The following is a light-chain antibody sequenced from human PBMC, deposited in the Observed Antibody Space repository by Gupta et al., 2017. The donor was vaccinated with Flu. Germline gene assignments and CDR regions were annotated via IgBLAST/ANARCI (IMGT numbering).Light chain of an antibody. J-gene: IGLJ3*02. Sequence: GQTARSTCSGAAVPKQDAYWYQQTSGQAPRLIIYDDFKRPSRIPQRFSGSTSGTMATLTINGAQVDDEGDYYCFSVGRSVDQRVFGGGTKLAVL. CDR3: FSVGRSVDQRV. CDR1: AVPKQD. V-gene: IGLV3-10*01. CDR2: DDF.